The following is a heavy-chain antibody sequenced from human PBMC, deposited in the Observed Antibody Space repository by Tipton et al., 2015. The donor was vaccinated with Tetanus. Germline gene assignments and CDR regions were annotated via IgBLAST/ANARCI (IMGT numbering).Heavy chain of an antibody. Sequence: QSGAEVKKPGASVKVSCKISGYTFTSYGINWVRLAPGQGLEWMGWIRAYSGNTNYAQKLQGRVTMTTDTSTSTAYMELRSLRSDDTAVYYCARASGYSYGPRNYFDYWGQGTLVTVSS. CDR3: ARASGYSYGPRNYFDY. CDR2: IRAYSGNT. V-gene: IGHV1-18*01. D-gene: IGHD5-18*01. CDR1: GYTFTSYG. J-gene: IGHJ4*02.